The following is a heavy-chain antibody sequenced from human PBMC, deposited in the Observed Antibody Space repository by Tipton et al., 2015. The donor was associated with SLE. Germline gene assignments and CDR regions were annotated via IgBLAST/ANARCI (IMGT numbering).Heavy chain of an antibody. Sequence: TLSLTCTVSGGSISNYYWSWIRQPPGKGLEWIGYIYYSGSTNYNPSLKSRVTISVDTSKNQFSLKLSSVTAADTAVYYCARETMTTVTRYFQHWGQGTLVTVSS. J-gene: IGHJ1*01. CDR2: IYYSGST. V-gene: IGHV4-59*01. CDR1: GGSISNYY. D-gene: IGHD4-17*01. CDR3: ARETMTTVTRYFQH.